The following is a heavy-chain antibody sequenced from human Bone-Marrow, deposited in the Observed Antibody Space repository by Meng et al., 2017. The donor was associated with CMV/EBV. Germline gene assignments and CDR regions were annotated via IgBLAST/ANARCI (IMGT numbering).Heavy chain of an antibody. D-gene: IGHD6-19*01. CDR1: GFAVRSNY. Sequence: GESLKISCAASGFAVRSNYMTWVRQVPGKGLEWVSLIYRDGSTFYLDSVKGRFTISRDDSKNTVYLQMNSLRAEDTAVYYCASYGSFPLDVWGQGTTVTVSS. CDR2: IYRDGST. V-gene: IGHV3-53*01. J-gene: IGHJ6*01. CDR3: ASYGSFPLDV.